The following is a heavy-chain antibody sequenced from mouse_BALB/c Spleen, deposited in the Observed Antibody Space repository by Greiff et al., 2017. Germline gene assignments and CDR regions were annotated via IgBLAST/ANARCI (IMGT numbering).Heavy chain of an antibody. CDR3: TIYGYDGGDYYAMDY. V-gene: IGHV5-6-4*01. CDR2: ISSGGSYT. J-gene: IGHJ4*01. D-gene: IGHD2-2*01. CDR1: GFTFSSYT. Sequence: EVKLVESGGGLVKPGGSLKLSCAASGFTFSSYTMSWVRQTPEKRLEWVATISSGGSYTYYPDSVKGRFTISRDNAKNTLYLQMSSLKSEDTAMYYCTIYGYDGGDYYAMDYWGQGTSVTVSS.